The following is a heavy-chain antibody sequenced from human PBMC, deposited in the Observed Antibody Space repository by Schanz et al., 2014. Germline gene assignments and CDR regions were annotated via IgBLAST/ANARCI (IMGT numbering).Heavy chain of an antibody. J-gene: IGHJ5*02. CDR1: GFTFSSYA. V-gene: IGHV3-23*04. CDR2: ISSGGGST. D-gene: IGHD2-2*01. Sequence: EVQLVESGGGLVQPGGSLRLSCAASGFTFSSYAMSWVRQAPGKGLEWVSSISSGGGSTYYADSVKGRFTISRDNSKNTLYLQMKSLRAEDTAVYYCARAGYDADNWFAPWGQGTLVTVSS. CDR3: ARAGYDADNWFAP.